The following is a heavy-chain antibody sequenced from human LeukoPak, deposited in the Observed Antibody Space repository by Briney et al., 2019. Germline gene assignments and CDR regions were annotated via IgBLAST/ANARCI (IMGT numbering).Heavy chain of an antibody. D-gene: IGHD3-16*01. Sequence: ASVKVSCKASGYTFTGYYMHWVRQAPAQGLEWMGWINPNSGDTKYAQKFQGRVTMTRDTSISTAYMELSRLKSDDTAVYYCATQRGSYLWGTDFDYWGQGTLVTVSS. CDR3: ATQRGSYLWGTDFDY. CDR1: GYTFTGYY. J-gene: IGHJ4*02. V-gene: IGHV1-2*02. CDR2: INPNSGDT.